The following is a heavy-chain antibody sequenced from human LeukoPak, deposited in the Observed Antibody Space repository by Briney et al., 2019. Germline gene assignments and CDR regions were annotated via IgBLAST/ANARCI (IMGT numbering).Heavy chain of an antibody. Sequence: GGSLRLSCAASGFTFSSSAMSWVRQAPGKGLEWVAAISDTGRLSYCADSVNGRFTISRDNSKNTLSLQMNSLRAADTAVYYCAKGGLRDGYSYAPWGQGTLITVSS. J-gene: IGHJ5*02. V-gene: IGHV3-23*01. CDR3: AKGGLRDGYSYAP. CDR2: ISDTGRLS. D-gene: IGHD5-24*01. CDR1: GFTFSSSA.